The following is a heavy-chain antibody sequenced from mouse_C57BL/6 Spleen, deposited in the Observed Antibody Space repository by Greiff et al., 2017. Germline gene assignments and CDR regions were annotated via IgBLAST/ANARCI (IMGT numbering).Heavy chain of an antibody. Sequence: VQLQQSGAELARPGASVKLSCKASGYTFTSYGISWVKQRTGQGLEWIGEIYPRSGNTSYNEKFKGKATLTADKSSSTAYMELRSLTSEDSAVYFCARSGPTVVGDYWGQGTTLTVSS. CDR2: IYPRSGNT. CDR3: ARSGPTVVGDY. J-gene: IGHJ2*01. V-gene: IGHV1-81*01. CDR1: GYTFTSYG. D-gene: IGHD1-1*01.